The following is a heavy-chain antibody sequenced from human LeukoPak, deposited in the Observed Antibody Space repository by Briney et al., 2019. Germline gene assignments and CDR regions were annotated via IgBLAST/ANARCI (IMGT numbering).Heavy chain of an antibody. CDR1: GFTFSSYE. J-gene: IGHJ6*04. Sequence: GGSLRLSCAASGFTFSSYEMNWVRQAPGKGLEWVSYISSSGSTIYYADSVKGRFTISRDNVKNSLYLQMNSLRAEGTAVYYCAELGITMIGGVWGKGTTVTISS. V-gene: IGHV3-48*03. D-gene: IGHD3-10*02. CDR3: AELGITMIGGV. CDR2: ISSSGSTI.